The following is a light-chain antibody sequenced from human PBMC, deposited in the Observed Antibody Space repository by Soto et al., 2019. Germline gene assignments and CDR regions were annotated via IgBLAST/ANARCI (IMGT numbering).Light chain of an antibody. V-gene: IGLV2-8*01. CDR2: EVV. CDR3: KSYAGSNTYV. CDR1: KNDIGVYDF. J-gene: IGLJ1*01. Sequence: QSALNQPPSASGSPGQSVTISCTGTKNDIGVYDFVSCYQHHPGKAPRLIIYEVVQRPSGVPDRFSGSKSGNTASLTVSGLQAADEADYFCKSYAGSNTYVFGSGTKVNVL.